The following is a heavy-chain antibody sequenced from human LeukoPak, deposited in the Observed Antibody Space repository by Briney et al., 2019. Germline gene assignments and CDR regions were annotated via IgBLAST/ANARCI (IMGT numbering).Heavy chain of an antibody. V-gene: IGHV4-31*03. CDR2: IYYSGCT. J-gene: IGHJ4*02. CDR3: ARGPGGYFDY. CDR1: GGSISSGGYY. Sequence: SETLSLTCTVSGGSISSGGYYWSWIRQHPGKGLEWIGYIYYSGCTYYNPSLKSRVTISVDTSKNQFSLKLSSVTAADTAVYYCARGPGGYFDYWGQGTLVTVSS.